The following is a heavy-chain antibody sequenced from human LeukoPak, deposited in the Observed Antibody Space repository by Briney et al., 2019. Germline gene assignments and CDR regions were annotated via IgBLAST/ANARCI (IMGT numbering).Heavy chain of an antibody. D-gene: IGHD3-10*01. CDR2: IYHSGST. CDR3: ARLLFDY. V-gene: IGHV4-38-2*02. J-gene: IGHJ4*02. CDR1: GYSISSGYY. Sequence: KPSETLSLTCTVSGYSISSGYYWGWIRQPPGKGLEWIGSIYHSGSTYYNPSLKSRVTISVDTSKNQFSLKLSSVTAADTAVYYCARLLFDYWGQGTLVTVSS.